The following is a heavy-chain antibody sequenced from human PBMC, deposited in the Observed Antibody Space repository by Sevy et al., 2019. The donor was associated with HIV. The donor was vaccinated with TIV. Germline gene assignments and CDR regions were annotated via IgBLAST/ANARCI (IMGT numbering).Heavy chain of an antibody. CDR3: ARGGPLVDAALIPWGLDV. D-gene: IGHD5-18*01. CDR2: IKQSGNEK. J-gene: IGHJ6*02. CDR1: GFTFTNHW. Sequence: GGSLRLSCAASGFTFTNHWMNWVRQAPGKGLEWVAHIKQSGNEKYYLDSVRGRFTLSRDNAKNSVSLQMNSLRAEDTAIYYCARGGPLVDAALIPWGLDVWGQGTTVTVSS. V-gene: IGHV3-7*01.